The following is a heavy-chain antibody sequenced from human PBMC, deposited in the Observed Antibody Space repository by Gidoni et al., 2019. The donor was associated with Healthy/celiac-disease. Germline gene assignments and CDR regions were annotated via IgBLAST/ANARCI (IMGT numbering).Heavy chain of an antibody. CDR1: GGTFSSYA. J-gene: IGHJ4*02. CDR3: ARAPPSSAVDY. Sequence: VQLVRSGPEVKNPGSSVKVSCQASGGTFSSYATSWVGKAPGQGLKWMGRIIPILGIANYAQKCQGRVTITADKSTSTAYMELSSLRSEDAAVYYCARAPPSSAVDYWGQGTLVTVSS. CDR2: IIPILGIA. V-gene: IGHV1-69*04.